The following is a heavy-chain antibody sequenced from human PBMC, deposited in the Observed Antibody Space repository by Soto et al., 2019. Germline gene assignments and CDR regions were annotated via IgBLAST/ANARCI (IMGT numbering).Heavy chain of an antibody. D-gene: IGHD5-18*01. CDR2: ISGSGGST. CDR3: ARVDTAMGNWYFDL. CDR1: GFTFSSYA. J-gene: IGHJ2*01. V-gene: IGHV3-23*01. Sequence: GSLRLSCAASGFTFSSYAMSWVRQAPGKGLGWVSAISGSGGSTYYADSVKGRFTISRDNSKNTLYLQMNSLRAEDTAVYYCARVDTAMGNWYFDLWGRGTLVTVSS.